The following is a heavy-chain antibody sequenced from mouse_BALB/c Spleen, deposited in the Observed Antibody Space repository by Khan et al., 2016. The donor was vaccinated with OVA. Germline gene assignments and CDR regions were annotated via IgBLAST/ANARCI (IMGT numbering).Heavy chain of an antibody. CDR1: GFNITDYY. Sequence: VQLKQSGAELVRPGALVYLSCKVSGFNITDYYMHWVKQRPEQGLEWIGWIDPENGNTIYDPKFPGQASITSDTSSNTAYLRLSSLTSEDTGVNYCAGYGYSHWFAYWGQGTLVTVSA. D-gene: IGHD2-2*01. CDR2: IDPENGNT. J-gene: IGHJ3*01. CDR3: AGYGYSHWFAY. V-gene: IGHV14-1*02.